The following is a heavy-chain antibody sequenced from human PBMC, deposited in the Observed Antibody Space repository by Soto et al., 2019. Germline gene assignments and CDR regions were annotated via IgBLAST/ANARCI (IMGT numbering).Heavy chain of an antibody. J-gene: IGHJ4*02. CDR1: GFTFSSYS. V-gene: IGHV3-21*01. Sequence: ESGGGLVKPGGSLRLSCAASGFTFSSYSMNWVRQAPGKGLEWVSSISSSSYIYYADSVKGRFTISRDNAKNSLYLQMNSLRAEDTAVYYCARDCRATMRPFDYWGQGTLVTVSS. D-gene: IGHD1-26*01. CDR3: ARDCRATMRPFDY. CDR2: ISSSSYI.